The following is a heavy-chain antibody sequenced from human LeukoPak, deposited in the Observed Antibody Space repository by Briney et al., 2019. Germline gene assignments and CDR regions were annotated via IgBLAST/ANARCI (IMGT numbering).Heavy chain of an antibody. CDR1: GGSFSGYY. Sequence: KPSETLSLTCAVYGGSFSGYYWSWIRQPPGKGLEWIGEINHSGSTNYNPSLKSRVTISVDTSKNQFSLKLSSVTAADTAVYYCARQTRKLLWFGELLHWFNSWGQGTLVTVSS. CDR3: ARQTRKLLWFGELLHWFNS. V-gene: IGHV4-34*01. D-gene: IGHD3-10*01. CDR2: INHSGST. J-gene: IGHJ5*01.